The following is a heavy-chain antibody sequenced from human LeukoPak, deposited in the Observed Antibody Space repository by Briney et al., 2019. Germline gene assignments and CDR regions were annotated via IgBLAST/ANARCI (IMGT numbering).Heavy chain of an antibody. CDR2: INHSGST. CDR3: ARDRVEWLVYYYGMDV. Sequence: SETLSLTCAVYGGSFSGYYWSWIRQPPGKGLEWIGEINHSGSTNYNPSLKSRVTISVDTSKNQFSLKLSSVTAADTAVYYCARDRVEWLVYYYGMDVWGQGTTVTVSS. CDR1: GGSFSGYY. D-gene: IGHD6-19*01. V-gene: IGHV4-34*01. J-gene: IGHJ6*02.